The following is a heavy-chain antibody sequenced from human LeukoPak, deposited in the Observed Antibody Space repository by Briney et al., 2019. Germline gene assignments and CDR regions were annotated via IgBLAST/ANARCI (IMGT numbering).Heavy chain of an antibody. CDR3: AREGAYYDFWSGQSTPHYYYYMDV. D-gene: IGHD3-3*01. CDR2: IYTSGST. J-gene: IGHJ6*03. Sequence: SETLSLTCTVSGGSISSSSYYWSWIRQPAGKGLEWIGRIYTSGSTNYNPSLKSRVTISVDTSKNQFSLKLSSVTAADTAVYYCAREGAYYDFWSGQSTPHYYYYMDVWGKGTTVTVSS. CDR1: GGSISSSSYY. V-gene: IGHV4-61*02.